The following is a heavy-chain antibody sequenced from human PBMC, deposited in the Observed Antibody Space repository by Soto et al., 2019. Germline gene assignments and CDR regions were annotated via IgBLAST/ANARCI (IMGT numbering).Heavy chain of an antibody. D-gene: IGHD2-21*02. Sequence: GASVKVSCKTSADIFNNYYMHWVRQAPGQGLEWMGVMTPSDGSTNYAQSFQGRVTMTRDTSTRTVYVELSSLRPEDTAVYYCAKHCGGDCSNGFDIWGQGTKVTVSS. CDR2: MTPSDGST. CDR1: ADIFNNYY. CDR3: AKHCGGDCSNGFDI. V-gene: IGHV1-46*02. J-gene: IGHJ3*02.